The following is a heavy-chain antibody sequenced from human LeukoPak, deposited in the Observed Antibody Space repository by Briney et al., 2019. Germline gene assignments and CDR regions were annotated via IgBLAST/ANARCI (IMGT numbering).Heavy chain of an antibody. V-gene: IGHV3-21*04. D-gene: IGHD3-22*01. J-gene: IGHJ4*02. CDR1: GFTFSSYS. CDR3: AKDFSGYYDSSGYDY. CDR2: ISSSSSYI. Sequence: GGSLRLSCAASGFTFSSYSMNWVRQAPGKGLEWVSSISSSSSYIYYADSVKGRFTISRDNAKNSLYLQMNSLRAEDTALYYCAKDFSGYYDSSGYDYWGQGTLVTVSS.